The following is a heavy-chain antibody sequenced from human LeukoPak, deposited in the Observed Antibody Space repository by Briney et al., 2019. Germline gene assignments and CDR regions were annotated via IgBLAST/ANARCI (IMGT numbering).Heavy chain of an antibody. CDR1: GFTFSSYG. J-gene: IGHJ4*02. CDR3: ATQAKAAHFDY. V-gene: IGHV3-33*01. Sequence: GGSLTLSCAASGFTFSSYGMHWVRQAPGKGLEWVAVIWYDGSNKYYADSVKGRFTISRENSKNTLYLQMNSLRAEDTAVYYCATQAKAAHFDYWGQGTLVTVSS. D-gene: IGHD6-6*01. CDR2: IWYDGSNK.